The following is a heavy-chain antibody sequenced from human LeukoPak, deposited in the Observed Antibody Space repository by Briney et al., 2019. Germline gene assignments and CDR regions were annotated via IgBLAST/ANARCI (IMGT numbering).Heavy chain of an antibody. CDR2: IYYSGDT. D-gene: IGHD2-15*01. CDR3: ARDTGFCSGGSCYHNYFDY. V-gene: IGHV4-31*03. Sequence: SQTLSLTCTVSGGSISSGGYYWSWIRQHPGKGLEWIGYIYYSGDTNYNPSLKSRVTISVDTSNNQFSLKLSSVTAADTAVYYCARDTGFCSGGSCYHNYFDYWGQGTLVTVSS. J-gene: IGHJ4*02. CDR1: GGSISSGGYY.